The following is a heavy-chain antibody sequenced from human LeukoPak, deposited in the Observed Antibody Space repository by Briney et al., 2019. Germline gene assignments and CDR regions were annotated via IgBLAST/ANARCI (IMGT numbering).Heavy chain of an antibody. CDR1: GASITDYY. Sequence: SETLSLTCTVSGASITDYYWSWIRQPPGKGLEWIAYVHHSGKTNYNTSLESRVTISVDTSKNQFSLRLSSVTAADTAVYYCASGLGAARSYFEYWGQGTLVTVSS. J-gene: IGHJ4*02. CDR3: ASGLGAARSYFEY. D-gene: IGHD6-25*01. CDR2: VHHSGKT. V-gene: IGHV4-59*12.